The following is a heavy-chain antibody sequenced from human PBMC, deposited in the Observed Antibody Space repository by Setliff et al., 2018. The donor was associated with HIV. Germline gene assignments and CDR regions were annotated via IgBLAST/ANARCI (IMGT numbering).Heavy chain of an antibody. CDR1: GGTLSTSA. J-gene: IGHJ5*02. D-gene: IGHD6-6*01. CDR3: ARQKASEYSSSFWFDP. Sequence: GASVKVSCKASGGTLSTSAIGWLRQAPGQGLEWMGGFIPMFGITQYAPKFQGSVTITADESTSTVYMELNSLRSADTAVYYCARQKASEYSSSFWFDPWGQGTLVTVSS. V-gene: IGHV1-69*13. CDR2: FIPMFGIT.